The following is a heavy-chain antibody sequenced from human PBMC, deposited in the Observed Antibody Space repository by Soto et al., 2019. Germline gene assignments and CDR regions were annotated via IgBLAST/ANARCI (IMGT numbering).Heavy chain of an antibody. CDR1: GFTFSDYA. J-gene: IGHJ6*02. Sequence: ESGGGLVQPGRSLRLSCAASGFTFSDYAMHWVRQVPGTGLEWISGISWNGGSIGYADSIKGRFIISRDNAKNSLYLEMYSLRLEDTALYYCAKDRGVRAYYYYYGMDVWGQGTTVTVSS. CDR3: AKDRGVRAYYYYYGMDV. CDR2: ISWNGGSI. V-gene: IGHV3-9*01. D-gene: IGHD6-6*01.